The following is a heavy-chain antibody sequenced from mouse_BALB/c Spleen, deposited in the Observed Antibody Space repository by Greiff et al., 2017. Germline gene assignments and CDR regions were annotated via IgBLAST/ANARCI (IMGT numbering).Heavy chain of an antibody. CDR2: IYPGSGST. CDR1: GYNFTSYW. D-gene: IGHD1-1*01. CDR3: ARVTTVVLDY. V-gene: IGHV1-55*01. J-gene: IGHJ2*01. Sequence: VQLQQSGAELVKPGTSVKLSCKASGYNFTSYWINWVKLRPGQGLEWIGDIYPGSGSTNYNEKFKSKATLTVDTSSSTAYMQLSSLASEDSALYYCARVTTVVLDYWGQGTTLTVSS.